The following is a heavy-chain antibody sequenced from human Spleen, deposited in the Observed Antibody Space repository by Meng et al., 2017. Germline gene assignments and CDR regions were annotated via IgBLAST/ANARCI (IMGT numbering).Heavy chain of an antibody. V-gene: IGHV4-34*01. CDR1: GVSFSYFL. D-gene: IGHD4-11*01. CDR3: ARGPTTMAHDFDY. CDR2: INHSGST. Sequence: LLNPSGTLSPPVLLFGVSFSYFLWCWIRPPPGKGLEWIGEINHSGSTNYNPSLESRATISVDTSQNNLSLKLSSVTAADSAVYYCARGPTTMAHDFDYWGQGTLVTVSS. J-gene: IGHJ4*02.